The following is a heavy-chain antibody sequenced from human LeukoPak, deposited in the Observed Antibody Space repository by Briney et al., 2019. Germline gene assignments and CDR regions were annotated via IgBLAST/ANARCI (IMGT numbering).Heavy chain of an antibody. CDR2: ISYDGSSK. CDR1: GFTFSSYG. J-gene: IGHJ3*02. Sequence: GGSLRLSCAASGFTFSSYGMHWVRQAPGKGLEWVAVISYDGSSKFYADPVKGRFTIYRDNSNNTLYLQMNSLRAEDTALYYCAKNLLMRWPPGDALHIWGQGTMVTVS. V-gene: IGHV3-30*18. CDR3: AKNLLMRWPPGDALHI. D-gene: IGHD4-23*01.